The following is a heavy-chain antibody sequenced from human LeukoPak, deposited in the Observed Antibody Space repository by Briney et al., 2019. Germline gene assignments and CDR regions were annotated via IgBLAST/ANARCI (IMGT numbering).Heavy chain of an antibody. CDR3: ARGGQGSRATYFDY. CDR1: GGSSGSYY. CDR2: VYYTGST. J-gene: IGHJ4*02. D-gene: IGHD1-26*01. Sequence: PSETLSLTCTVSGGSSGSYYWSWIRQPPGKGLEWIGYVYYTGSTNYNPSLKSRVTISLDTSKDQFSLKLSSMTAADTAVYYCARGGQGSRATYFDYWGQGTLVTVSS. V-gene: IGHV4-59*01.